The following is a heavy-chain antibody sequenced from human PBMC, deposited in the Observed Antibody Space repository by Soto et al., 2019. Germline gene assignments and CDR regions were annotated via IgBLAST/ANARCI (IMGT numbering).Heavy chain of an antibody. J-gene: IGHJ5*02. CDR1: GYTVTSYG. D-gene: IGHD6-13*01. V-gene: IGHV1-18*01. CDR3: ARVRSSWYLVDP. Sequence: GASVKVSCKASGYTVTSYGISWVRQAPGQGLEWMGWISAYNGNTDYAQKLQGRVTMTTDTSTSTAYMELRSLRSDDTAVYYCARVRSSWYLVDPWGQGTLVTVSS. CDR2: ISAYNGNT.